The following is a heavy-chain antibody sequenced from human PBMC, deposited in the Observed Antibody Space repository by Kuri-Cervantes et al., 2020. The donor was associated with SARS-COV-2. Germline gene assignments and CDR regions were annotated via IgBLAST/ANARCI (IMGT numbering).Heavy chain of an antibody. Sequence: SGPTLVKPTQTLTLTCTFSGFSLSTSGVGVGWIRQPPGKALEWLALIYWDDDKRYSPSLKSRLTITKDTSKNQVVITITNIDPVETATYYSARIGSGSVISPLWDYWGQGTLVTVSS. J-gene: IGHJ4*02. V-gene: IGHV2-5*02. CDR2: IYWDDDK. D-gene: IGHD3-10*01. CDR3: ARIGSGSVISPLWDY. CDR1: GFSLSTSGVG.